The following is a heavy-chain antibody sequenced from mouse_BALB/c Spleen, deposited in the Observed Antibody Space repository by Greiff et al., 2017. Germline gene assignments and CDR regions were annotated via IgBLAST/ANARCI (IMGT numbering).Heavy chain of an antibody. V-gene: IGHV5-6*01. CDR3: TRQEGSKWDNYYLDN. Sequence: EVKLMESGGDLVKPGGSLKLSCAASGFTFSSYGMSWVRQTPDKRLEWVATISSGGSYTYYPDSVKGRCTISRDTAKNTLYLQIRSLNSEDTAMYYWTRQEGSKWDNYYLDNWGKGTTLTVSS. J-gene: IGHJ2*01. D-gene: IGHD4-1*01. CDR2: ISSGGSYT. CDR1: GFTFSSYG.